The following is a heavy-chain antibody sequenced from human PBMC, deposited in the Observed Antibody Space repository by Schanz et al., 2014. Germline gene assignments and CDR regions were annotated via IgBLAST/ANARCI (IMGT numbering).Heavy chain of an antibody. Sequence: EVQLLESGGGLVQPGGSLRLSCAASGFTFSIYGMSWVRQAPGQGLEWVSRMIGSGSSVFYADSVKGRFTISRDNLKNTVYLQMNSLRAGDTAVYYCAKDGRLPYYGTGSDFDYWGQGTLXIVSS. V-gene: IGHV3-23*01. D-gene: IGHD3-22*01. CDR2: MIGSGSSV. CDR3: AKDGRLPYYGTGSDFDY. CDR1: GFTFSIYG. J-gene: IGHJ4*02.